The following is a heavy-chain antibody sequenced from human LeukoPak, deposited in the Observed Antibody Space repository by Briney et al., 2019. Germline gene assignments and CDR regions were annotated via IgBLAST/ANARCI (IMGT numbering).Heavy chain of an antibody. J-gene: IGHJ4*02. CDR1: GFTFSSYA. CDR2: ISGSGGST. CDR3: AKSLRNWNYVPFLGY. Sequence: GGSLRLSCAASGFTFSSYAMSWVRHAPGAGLEWVSAISGSGGSTYYADSVKGRFTISRDNSKNTLYLQMNSLRAEDTAVYYCAKSLRNWNYVPFLGYWGQGTLVTVSS. V-gene: IGHV3-23*01. D-gene: IGHD1-7*01.